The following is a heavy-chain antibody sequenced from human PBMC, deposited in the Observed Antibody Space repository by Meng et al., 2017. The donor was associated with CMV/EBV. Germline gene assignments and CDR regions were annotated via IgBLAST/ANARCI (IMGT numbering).Heavy chain of an antibody. CDR2: ISSSSSYI. J-gene: IGHJ4*02. V-gene: IGHV3-21*01. Sequence: GESLKISCAASGFTFSSYSMNWVRQAPGKGLEWVSSISSSSSYIYYADSVKGRFTISRDKAKNSLYLQMNSLRAEDTAVYYCARDLLGYCSSTSCPPYWGQGTLVTVSS. CDR1: GFTFSSYS. D-gene: IGHD2-2*01. CDR3: ARDLLGYCSSTSCPPY.